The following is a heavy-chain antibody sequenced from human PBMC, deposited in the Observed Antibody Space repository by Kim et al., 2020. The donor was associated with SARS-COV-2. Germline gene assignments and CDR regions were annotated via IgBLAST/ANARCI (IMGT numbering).Heavy chain of an antibody. J-gene: IGHJ4*02. CDR3: AKDLRLVYLTKLDQ. D-gene: IGHD2-8*01. CDR1: GFIFNNFA. V-gene: IGHV3-23*01. CDR2: IAGLGIGK. Sequence: GGSLRLSCTASGFIFNNFAMTWVRQAPGKGLEWVSAIAGLGIGKIYADSVRGRFTISRDNSKNTLYLQMDSLRAEDTAVYYCAKDLRLVYLTKLDQWGQGPRVPVS.